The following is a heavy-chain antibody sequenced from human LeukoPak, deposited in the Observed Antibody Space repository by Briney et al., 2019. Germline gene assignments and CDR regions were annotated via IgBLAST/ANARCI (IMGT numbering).Heavy chain of an antibody. V-gene: IGHV3-53*01. J-gene: IGHJ4*02. CDR2: IYSGGST. Sequence: GGSLRLSCAASGFTVSSNYMSWVRQAPGKGLEWVSVIYSGGSTYYADSVKGRFTISRDNSKNTLYLQMNSLRVEDTAVYYCARGAADIVYYFDYWGQGTLVTVSS. CDR3: ARGAADIVYYFDY. D-gene: IGHD2-2*01. CDR1: GFTVSSNY.